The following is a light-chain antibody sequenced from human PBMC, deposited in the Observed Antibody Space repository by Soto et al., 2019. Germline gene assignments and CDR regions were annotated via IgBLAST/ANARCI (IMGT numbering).Light chain of an antibody. CDR3: QQYDNYPLT. Sequence: PATLSPSVGDRVTITCRASQSVRSWLAWYQQKPGTAPKLLIFDASRLESGVPSRFSGSASGTEFTLTISSLQPDDFATYYCQQYDNYPLTFGGGTKV. CDR1: QSVRSW. V-gene: IGKV1-5*01. J-gene: IGKJ4*01. CDR2: DAS.